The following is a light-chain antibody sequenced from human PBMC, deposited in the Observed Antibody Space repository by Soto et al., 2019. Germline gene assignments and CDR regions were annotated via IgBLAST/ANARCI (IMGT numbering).Light chain of an antibody. CDR2: WSS. CDR1: QSVLHRSNGNNY. CDR3: QQYQSLSFT. J-gene: IGKJ3*01. Sequence: DIVLTPSPDSLSVSLGERATIKCRSSQSVLHRSNGNNYIAWYQQKPGQPPKLLIYWSSTRDSGVPDRFIGSGSGTDFTLTVSSLQAEDLAVYYCQQYQSLSFTFGPGTKVQIE. V-gene: IGKV4-1*01.